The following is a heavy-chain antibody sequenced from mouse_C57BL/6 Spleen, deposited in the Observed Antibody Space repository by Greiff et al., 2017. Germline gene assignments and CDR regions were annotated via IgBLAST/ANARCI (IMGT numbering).Heavy chain of an antibody. Sequence: VQLQQSGPELVKPGASVKMSCKASGYTFTDYNMHWVKQSHGKSLEWIGYINPNNGGTSYNQKFKGKDTLTVNKSSSTAYMELRSLTSEDSAVYYCARSRVPHWDFDVWGTGTTVTVSS. CDR3: ARSRVPHWDFDV. V-gene: IGHV1-22*01. CDR2: INPNNGGT. CDR1: GYTFTDYN. J-gene: IGHJ1*03.